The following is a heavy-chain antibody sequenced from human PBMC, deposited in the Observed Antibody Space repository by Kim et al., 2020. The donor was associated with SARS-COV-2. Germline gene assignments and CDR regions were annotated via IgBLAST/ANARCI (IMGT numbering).Heavy chain of an antibody. CDR2: LSGSGDNT. Sequence: GGSLRLSCSVSGFNFDSYAMTWVRQAPGKGLEWVSSLSGSGDNTYHADPVRGRFTISRDNSENTLYLQMNSLRVEDTAVYYCAKASLSSMVRGDYFDYWG. J-gene: IGHJ4*01. V-gene: IGHV3-23*01. CDR1: GFNFDSYA. CDR3: AKASLSSMVRGDYFDY. D-gene: IGHD3-10*01.